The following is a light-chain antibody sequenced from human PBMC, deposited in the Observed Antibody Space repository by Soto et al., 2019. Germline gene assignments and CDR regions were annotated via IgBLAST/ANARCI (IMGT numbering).Light chain of an antibody. Sequence: QSVLTQPASVSGSPGQSITISCTGTSSSVGNYNLVSWYQQHPGKAPKLMIYEGSKRPSGVSNRISGSKSGNKASLTISGLQDEDEADYYCCSFARGGTYVFGPGTKLTVL. CDR2: EGS. CDR1: SSSVGNYNL. V-gene: IGLV2-23*01. CDR3: CSFARGGTYV. J-gene: IGLJ1*01.